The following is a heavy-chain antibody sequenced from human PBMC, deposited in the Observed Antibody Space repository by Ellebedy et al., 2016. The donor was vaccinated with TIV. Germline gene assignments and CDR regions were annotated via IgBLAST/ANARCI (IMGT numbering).Heavy chain of an antibody. Sequence: AASVKVSCKGSGGTFPSYAIIWVRQAPGQGLSWMGGVIPILGLPNYAQKFEGRVTITADKSTSTAYMELSSLRSEDTAVYYCARGRGVRKYYYYMDVWGKGTTVTVSS. J-gene: IGHJ6*03. CDR2: VIPILGLP. CDR3: ARGRGVRKYYYYMDV. V-gene: IGHV1-69*10. D-gene: IGHD3-10*01. CDR1: GGTFPSYA.